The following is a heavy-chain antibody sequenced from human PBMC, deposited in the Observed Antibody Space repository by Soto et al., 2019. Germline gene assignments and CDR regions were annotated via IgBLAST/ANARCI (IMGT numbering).Heavy chain of an antibody. Sequence: PGGSLRLFCAASGFTFSSYDMHWVRQATGKGLEWVSAIGTAGDTYYPGSVKGRFTISRENAKNSLYLQMNSLRAGDTAVYYCARGRHYYDSSGYYYVSLDYWGQGTLVTVSS. J-gene: IGHJ4*02. CDR2: IGTAGDT. CDR1: GFTFSSYD. D-gene: IGHD3-22*01. CDR3: ARGRHYYDSSGYYYVSLDY. V-gene: IGHV3-13*01.